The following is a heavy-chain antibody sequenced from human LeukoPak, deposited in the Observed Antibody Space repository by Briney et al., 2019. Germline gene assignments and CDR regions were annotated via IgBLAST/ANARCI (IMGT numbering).Heavy chain of an antibody. V-gene: IGHV3-30-3*01. CDR2: ISYDGSNK. Sequence: PGRSLRLSCAASGFTFSSYAMHWVRQAPGKGLEWVAVISYDGSNKYYADSVKGRFTISRDNSKNTLYLQMNSLRAEDTAVYYCARDRSDYESAFDIWGQGTMVTVSS. D-gene: IGHD4-17*01. CDR3: ARDRSDYESAFDI. CDR1: GFTFSSYA. J-gene: IGHJ3*02.